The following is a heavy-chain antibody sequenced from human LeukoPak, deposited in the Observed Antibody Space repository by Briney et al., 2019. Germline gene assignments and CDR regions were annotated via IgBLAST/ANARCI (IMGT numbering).Heavy chain of an antibody. D-gene: IGHD3-3*01. CDR1: LWIFLCHV. CDR3: SMGYNDFWSGSQFVS. V-gene: IGHV3-30*04. CDR2: ISYDGRNK. Sequence: ALRLSCGAWLWIFLCHVMDWLGPAPAKGVEGVSVISYDGRNKDYAYCLKGGFTISRENYTKTLYLQINGLRAEHTAVYYCSMGYNDFWSGSQFVSWGQGTLVIVSS. J-gene: IGHJ4*02.